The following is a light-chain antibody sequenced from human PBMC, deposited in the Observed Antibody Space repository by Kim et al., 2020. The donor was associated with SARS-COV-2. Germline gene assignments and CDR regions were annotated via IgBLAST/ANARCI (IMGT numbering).Light chain of an antibody. CDR1: QSVTSSY. CDR3: QQYGSSPRT. Sequence: EIVLTQSPGTLSLSPGERVTLSCRASQSVTSSYLAWFQQKPGQAPRLLIYGASSRATGIPDRFSGSGSGTDFTLTISRLEPEDFAVYYCQQYGSSPRTFGQGPKLEI. CDR2: GAS. J-gene: IGKJ2*01. V-gene: IGKV3-20*01.